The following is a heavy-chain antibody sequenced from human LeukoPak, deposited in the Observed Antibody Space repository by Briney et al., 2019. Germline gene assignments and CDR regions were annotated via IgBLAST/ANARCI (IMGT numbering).Heavy chain of an antibody. D-gene: IGHD3-9*01. V-gene: IGHV3-23*01. J-gene: IGHJ4*02. CDR2: ISGSGDST. Sequence: GGSLRLSCAASGLTFSSYAMSWVRQAPGKGLEWVSGISGSGDSTYYADSVKGRFTISRDNSKNTLYLQMNSLRAEDTAVYYCAKGSGYDTDFDYWGQGTLVTVSS. CDR3: AKGSGYDTDFDY. CDR1: GLTFSSYA.